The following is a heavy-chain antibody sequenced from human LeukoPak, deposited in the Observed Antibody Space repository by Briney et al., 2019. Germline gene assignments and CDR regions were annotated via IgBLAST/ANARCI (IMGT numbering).Heavy chain of an antibody. J-gene: IGHJ4*02. D-gene: IGHD3-22*01. Sequence: GGSLRLSCAASGFTFSSFWMHWVRQAPGKGLVWVSRIKSDGSFATYPDSVKGRFTISRDNAMNTLYLQMNSLRAEDTAVCFCARDIYYDKSGSDYWGQGTLVTVSS. CDR3: ARDIYYDKSGSDY. V-gene: IGHV3-74*01. CDR2: IKSDGSFA. CDR1: GFTFSSFW.